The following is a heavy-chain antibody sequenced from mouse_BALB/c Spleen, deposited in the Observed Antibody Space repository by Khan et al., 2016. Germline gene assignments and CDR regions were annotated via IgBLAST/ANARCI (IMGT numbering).Heavy chain of an antibody. D-gene: IGHD2-4*01. CDR2: INTYTGAP. Sequence: QVQLKQSGPELKKPGETVKISCKASGYTFTNYGMNWVKQAPGKGLKWMGWINTYTGAPTYAADFKGRFAFSLETSASTAYLQINNLKNEDTATYFCAREGLRRAGNAMDYWGQGTSVTVSS. J-gene: IGHJ4*01. CDR3: AREGLRRAGNAMDY. V-gene: IGHV9-3-1*01. CDR1: GYTFTNYG.